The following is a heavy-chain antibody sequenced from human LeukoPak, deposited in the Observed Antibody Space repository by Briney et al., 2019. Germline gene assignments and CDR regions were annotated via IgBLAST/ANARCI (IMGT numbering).Heavy chain of an antibody. CDR2: ISAYNGNT. J-gene: IGHJ5*02. CDR1: GYTFTSYG. D-gene: IGHD1-26*01. V-gene: IGHV1-18*01. CDR3: AREKGELLFFASSWFDP. Sequence: VASVKVSCKASGYTFTSYGISGGRQAPGQGLEWMGWISAYNGNTNYAQKLQGRVTMTTDTSTSTAYMELRSLRSDDTAVYYCAREKGELLFFASSWFDPWGQGTLVTVSS.